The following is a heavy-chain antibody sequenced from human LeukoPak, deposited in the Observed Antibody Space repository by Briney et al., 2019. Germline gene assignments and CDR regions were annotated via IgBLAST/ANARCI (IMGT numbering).Heavy chain of an antibody. CDR3: ARKDCSSTSCFRDAFDI. CDR2: IISSGSTI. V-gene: IGHV3-11*01. D-gene: IGHD2-2*01. Sequence: GGSLRLSCAASGFTFSDYYMSWIRQAPGRGLEWVSYIISSGSTIYYADSVKGRFTISRDNAKNSLYLQMNSLRAEDTAVYYCARKDCSSTSCFRDAFDIWGQGTMVTVSS. J-gene: IGHJ3*02. CDR1: GFTFSDYY.